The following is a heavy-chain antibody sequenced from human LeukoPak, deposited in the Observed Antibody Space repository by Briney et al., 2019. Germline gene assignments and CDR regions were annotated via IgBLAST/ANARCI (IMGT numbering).Heavy chain of an antibody. CDR3: ARGRPLGANFWVY. CDR1: GFTFSSYA. V-gene: IGHV3-30*14. Sequence: GGSLRLSCAASGFTFSSYAMHWVRQAPGKGLEWVALISYDGSNKYYADSVKGRFTISRDNSKNTLYLQMDSLRAEDTAVYYCARGRPLGANFWVYWGQGTLVTLSS. J-gene: IGHJ4*02. D-gene: IGHD3-16*01. CDR2: ISYDGSNK.